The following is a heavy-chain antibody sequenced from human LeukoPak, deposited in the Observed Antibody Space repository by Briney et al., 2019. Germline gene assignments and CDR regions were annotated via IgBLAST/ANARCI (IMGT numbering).Heavy chain of an antibody. CDR3: AKRGAEVGATVAPGDY. V-gene: IGHV3-23*01. J-gene: IGHJ4*02. CDR2: ISGSGGST. Sequence: GGSLRLSCAASRFTFSNYAMSWVRQAPGKGLECVSGISGSGGSTYYADSVKGRFTISRDNSKNTLYLQMNSLRAEDTALYYCAKRGAEVGATVAPGDYWGQGTLVTVSS. CDR1: RFTFSNYA. D-gene: IGHD1-26*01.